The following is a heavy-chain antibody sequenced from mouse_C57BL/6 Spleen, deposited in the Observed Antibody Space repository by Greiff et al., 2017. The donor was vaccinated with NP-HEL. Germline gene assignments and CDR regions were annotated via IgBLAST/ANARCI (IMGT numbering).Heavy chain of an antibody. CDR2: INPSSGYT. V-gene: IGHV1-4*01. Sequence: QVQLQQSGADLASPGASVKMSCKASGYTFTSYTMHWVKQRPGRGLEWIGCINPSSGYTKYNQKFKNKATLTADKSSSTAYMQLSSLTSEDSAVYYCARDDYDDYFDYWGQGTTLTVAS. D-gene: IGHD2-4*01. CDR1: GYTFTSYT. CDR3: ARDDYDDYFDY. J-gene: IGHJ2*01.